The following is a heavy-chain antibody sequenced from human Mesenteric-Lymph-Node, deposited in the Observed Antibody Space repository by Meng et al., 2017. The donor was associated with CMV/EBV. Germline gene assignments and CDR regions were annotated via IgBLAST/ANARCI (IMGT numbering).Heavy chain of an antibody. J-gene: IGHJ6*02. D-gene: IGHD2-2*01. CDR1: GFTFSSYW. CDR3: ARDSTEYQLHSGMDV. Sequence: GESLKISCAASGFTFSSYWMSWVRQAPGKGLEWVALISYDGNNIYYADSVKGRFTISRDNSKNTLYLQMSSLRGEDTAVYSCARDSTEYQLHSGMDVWGQGTTVTVSS. CDR2: ISYDGNNI. V-gene: IGHV3-30*03.